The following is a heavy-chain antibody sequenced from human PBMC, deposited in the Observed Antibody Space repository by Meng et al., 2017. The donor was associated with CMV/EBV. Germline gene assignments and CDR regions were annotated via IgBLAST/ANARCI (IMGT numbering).Heavy chain of an antibody. V-gene: IGHV3-21*01. D-gene: IGHD2-15*01. Sequence: EVQLVESGGGLVKPGGSLRLSCAASGFTFSSYSMNWVRQAPGKGLEWVSSISSSSSYIYYADSVKGRFTISRDNAKNSLYLQMNSLRAEDTAVYYCASGEYCSGGSCYSDDYWGQGTLVTVDS. CDR2: ISSSSSYI. CDR3: ASGEYCSGGSCYSDDY. CDR1: GFTFSSYS. J-gene: IGHJ4*02.